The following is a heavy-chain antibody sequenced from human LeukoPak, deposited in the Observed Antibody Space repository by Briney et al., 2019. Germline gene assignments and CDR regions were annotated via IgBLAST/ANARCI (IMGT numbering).Heavy chain of an antibody. V-gene: IGHV3-23*01. Sequence: GSLRLSCAASGFTFSSYAMSWIRQGPGKGLEWVSGISDSGGSSYYADSVKGRFTISRDNSKNTLYLQMNSLRAEDTAVYYCAKDLVRGVIKGGSYWGQGTLVTVSS. CDR2: ISDSGGSS. CDR3: AKDLVRGVIKGGSY. CDR1: GFTFSSYA. D-gene: IGHD3-10*01. J-gene: IGHJ4*02.